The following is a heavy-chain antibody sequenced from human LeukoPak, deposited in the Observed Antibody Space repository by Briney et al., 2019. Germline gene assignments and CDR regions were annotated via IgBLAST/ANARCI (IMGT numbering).Heavy chain of an antibody. CDR2: IYYTGST. D-gene: IGHD1-26*01. J-gene: IGHJ4*02. CDR1: GGSISSHF. Sequence: PPETLSLTCSVSGGSISSHFWSRIRQPPGKELECFGYIYYTGSTNYNPSLKSRVTMSVDTSKNQLSLKLSSVTAADAAVYYCARASSSGSYFNFDYWGQGILVTVSS. V-gene: IGHV4-59*11. CDR3: ARASSSGSYFNFDY.